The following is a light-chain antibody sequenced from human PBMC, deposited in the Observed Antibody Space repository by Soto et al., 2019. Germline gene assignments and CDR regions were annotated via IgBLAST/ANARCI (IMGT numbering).Light chain of an antibody. J-gene: IGLJ1*01. Sequence: QSVLTQPASVSGSPGQSITISCTGTSSDIGTYNLVSWYQQHPGKAPKLMIYEVNKRPSGVSDRFSGSKSGNTASLTISGLQAEDEADYYCCSYAGSSTLYVFGPGTRSPS. CDR3: CSYAGSSTLYV. CDR1: SSDIGTYNL. V-gene: IGLV2-23*02. CDR2: EVN.